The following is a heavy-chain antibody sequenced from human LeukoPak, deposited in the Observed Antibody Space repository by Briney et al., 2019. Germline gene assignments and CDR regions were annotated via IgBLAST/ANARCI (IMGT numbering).Heavy chain of an antibody. CDR1: GFTFDDYG. CDR2: INWNGINT. Sequence: GGSLRLSCAASGFTFDDYGMSWVRQAPDKGLEWVSGINWNGINTGYVDSVKGRFTISRDNAKNSLYLQMNSLRAEDTALYYCVREVAGSPDHWGQGTLVTVSS. V-gene: IGHV3-20*04. J-gene: IGHJ4*02. D-gene: IGHD2-15*01. CDR3: VREVAGSPDH.